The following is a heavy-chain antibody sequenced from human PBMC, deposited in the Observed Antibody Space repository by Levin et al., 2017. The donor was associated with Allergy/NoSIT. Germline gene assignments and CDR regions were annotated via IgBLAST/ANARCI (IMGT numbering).Heavy chain of an antibody. CDR1: GFTFSTYD. Sequence: PGGSLRLSCAASGFTFSTYDMHWVRQVTGKGLEWVSGIGTGGDTHYPGSVKGRFTISRENAKNSLYLQVNSLRAGDTAVYYCARAALVATPHYDAFDIWGQGTMVTVSS. CDR2: IGTGGDT. J-gene: IGHJ3*02. CDR3: ARAALVATPHYDAFDI. D-gene: IGHD5-12*01. V-gene: IGHV3-13*04.